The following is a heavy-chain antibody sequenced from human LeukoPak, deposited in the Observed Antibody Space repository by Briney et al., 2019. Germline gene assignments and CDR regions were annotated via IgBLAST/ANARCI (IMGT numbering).Heavy chain of an antibody. CDR3: ARGGVYSSSSLDTFDY. CDR1: GGSIRGYY. Sequence: SETLSLTCSVSGGSIRGYYWSWIRQPPGKGLEWIGYIYYSGSTNYNPSLKSRVTISVDTSKNQFSLKLSSVTAADTAVYYCARGGVYSSSSLDTFDYWGQGTLVTVSS. CDR2: IYYSGST. D-gene: IGHD6-6*01. J-gene: IGHJ4*02. V-gene: IGHV4-59*01.